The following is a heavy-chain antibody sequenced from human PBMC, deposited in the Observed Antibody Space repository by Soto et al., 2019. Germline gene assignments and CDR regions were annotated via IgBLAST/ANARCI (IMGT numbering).Heavy chain of an antibody. CDR3: AKLRRDGYNHYYYYGMDV. V-gene: IGHV3-30*18. D-gene: IGHD5-12*01. CDR1: GFTFSSYG. J-gene: IGHJ6*02. Sequence: QVQLVESGGGVVQPGRSLRLSCAASGFTFSSYGMHWVRQAPGKGLEWVAVISYDGSNKYYADSVKGRFTISRDNSKNSLYLQMNSLRAEDTAVYYCAKLRRDGYNHYYYYGMDVWGQGTTVTVSS. CDR2: ISYDGSNK.